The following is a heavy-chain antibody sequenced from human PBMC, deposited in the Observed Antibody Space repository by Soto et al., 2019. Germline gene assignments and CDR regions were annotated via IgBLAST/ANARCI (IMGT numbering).Heavy chain of an antibody. Sequence: QVQLVQSGAEVKKPGSSVKVSCKASGGTFSSYAISWVRQAPGQGLEWMGGIIPMFGTTKYAQKFQGRLTITANESKSTAYMEFSSLRSGDTAVYYCARGLVVVPTSQLGWFDPWGQGTLVTVSS. D-gene: IGHD2-15*01. V-gene: IGHV1-69*01. J-gene: IGHJ5*02. CDR3: ARGLVVVPTSQLGWFDP. CDR2: IIPMFGTT. CDR1: GGTFSSYA.